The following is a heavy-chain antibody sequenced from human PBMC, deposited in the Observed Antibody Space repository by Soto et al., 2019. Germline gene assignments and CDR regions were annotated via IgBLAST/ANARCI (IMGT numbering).Heavy chain of an antibody. CDR1: GGSINSATYY. V-gene: IGHV4-31*03. CDR3: ARLRDYYHSSGYPQGFYFDY. D-gene: IGHD3-22*01. Sequence: KSSETLSLTCSVSGGSINSATYYWGLGRKRQGKGLEWIGHIFYSGSAYYNASLKTRLAISVDTSKNQFSLKLSSVTAADTAVYYCARLRDYYHSSGYPQGFYFDYWGQGTLVTVSS. J-gene: IGHJ4*02. CDR2: IFYSGSA.